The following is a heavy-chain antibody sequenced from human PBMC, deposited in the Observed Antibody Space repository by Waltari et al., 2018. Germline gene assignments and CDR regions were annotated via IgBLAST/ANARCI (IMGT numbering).Heavy chain of an antibody. J-gene: IGHJ4*02. Sequence: EVQLVQTGAEAKKAGGALNISCKGCGMSFTTCWSGWLRQMPGKGLEWMGIIYPGDSDTRYNPSFQGQVTISVDKSITTAYLQWSSLKASDTAIYFCARRDRGGSVSNYVDYWGQGTLVTVSS. V-gene: IGHV5-51*03. D-gene: IGHD3-10*01. CDR2: IYPGDSDT. CDR3: ARRDRGGSVSNYVDY. CDR1: GMSFTTCW.